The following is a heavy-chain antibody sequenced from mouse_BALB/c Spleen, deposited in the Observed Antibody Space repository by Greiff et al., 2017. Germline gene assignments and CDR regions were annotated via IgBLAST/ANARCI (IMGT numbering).Heavy chain of an antibody. CDR2: ISSGSSTI. Sequence: EVQGVESGGGLVQPGGSRKLSCAASGFTFSSFGMHWVRQAPEKGLEWVAYISSGSSTIYYADTVKGRFTISRDNPKNTLFLQMTSLRSEDTAMYYCARWGGYDVYYAMDYWGQGTSVTVSS. D-gene: IGHD2-2*01. CDR1: GFTFSSFG. V-gene: IGHV5-17*02. CDR3: ARWGGYDVYYAMDY. J-gene: IGHJ4*01.